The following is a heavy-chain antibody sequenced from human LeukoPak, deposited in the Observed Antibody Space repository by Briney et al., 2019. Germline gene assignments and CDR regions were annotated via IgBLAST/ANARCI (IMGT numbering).Heavy chain of an antibody. D-gene: IGHD5-18*01. CDR2: ISSSSSYI. V-gene: IGHV3-21*01. Sequence: GGSLRLSCAASGFTFSSYSMNWVRQAPGKGLEWVSSISSSSSYIYYADSVKGRFTISRDNAKNSLYLQMNSLRAEDTAVYYCARFRGHPKQGYSHGYVDYWGQGTLVTVSS. J-gene: IGHJ4*02. CDR3: ARFRGHPKQGYSHGYVDY. CDR1: GFTFSSYS.